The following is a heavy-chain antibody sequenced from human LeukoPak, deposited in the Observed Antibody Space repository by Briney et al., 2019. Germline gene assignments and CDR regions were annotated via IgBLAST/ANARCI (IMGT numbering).Heavy chain of an antibody. V-gene: IGHV4-59*12. CDR3: ARVNRNDSSGYYKYYYYYYGMDV. CDR2: IYYRGST. J-gene: IGHJ6*02. D-gene: IGHD3-22*01. Sequence: SETLSLTCTVSGGSISGYYWSWIRQPPGKGLEWIGYIYYRGSTYYNPSLKSRVTISVDTSKNQFSLKLSSVTAADTAVYYCARVNRNDSSGYYKYYYYYYGMDVWGQGTTVTVSS. CDR1: GGSISGYY.